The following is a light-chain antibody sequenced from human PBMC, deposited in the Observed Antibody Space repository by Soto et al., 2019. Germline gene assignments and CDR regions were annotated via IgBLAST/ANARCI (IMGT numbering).Light chain of an antibody. CDR3: QHYNDLPLT. J-gene: IGKJ4*01. V-gene: IGKV3-15*01. CDR2: GAS. CDR1: QSISNN. Sequence: EILMTQSPATLSVSPGERATPSCRASQSISNNLAWYQQKPGQAPRLLIYGASTRATGIPARFSGSGSGTEFTLTISSLQSEDFAVYSCQHYNDLPLTFGGGTKVDIK.